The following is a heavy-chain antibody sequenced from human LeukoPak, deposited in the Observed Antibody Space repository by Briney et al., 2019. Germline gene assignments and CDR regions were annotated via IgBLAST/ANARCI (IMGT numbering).Heavy chain of an antibody. V-gene: IGHV3-23*01. CDR1: GFTFSSYA. D-gene: IGHD2-15*01. J-gene: IGHJ4*02. CDR3: AKRSLDCSGGSCHFDY. CDR2: IRGSGNTA. Sequence: PGGSLRLSCAASGFTFSSYAMSWVRQARGKGLEWVSAIRGSGNTAYYADSVKGRFTISRDNSKNTLYLQMDSLRAEDTAVYYCAKRSLDCSGGSCHFDYWGQGTLFTESS.